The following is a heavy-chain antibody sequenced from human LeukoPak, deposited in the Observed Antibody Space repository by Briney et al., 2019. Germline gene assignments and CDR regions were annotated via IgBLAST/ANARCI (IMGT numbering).Heavy chain of an antibody. Sequence: PSETLSLTCTVSGGSISSYYWSWIRQPPGKGLEWIGYIYTSGSTNYNPSLKSRVTISVDTSKNQFSLKLSSVTAADTAVYYCSGLRHNCGGDCPLSWYYMDVWGKGTTVTVSS. J-gene: IGHJ6*03. CDR3: SGLRHNCGGDCPLSWYYMDV. CDR1: GGSISSYY. CDR2: IYTSGST. V-gene: IGHV4-4*09. D-gene: IGHD2-21*02.